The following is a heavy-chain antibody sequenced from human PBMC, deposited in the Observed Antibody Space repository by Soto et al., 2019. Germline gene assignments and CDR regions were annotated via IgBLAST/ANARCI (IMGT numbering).Heavy chain of an antibody. CDR2: VHQSGGT. V-gene: IGHV4-4*02. CDR3: AGGVDH. J-gene: IGHJ4*02. CDR1: GGSIHISDW. Sequence: QVQLQESGPGRGKSSETLSLTCAISGGSIHISDWRTWVRQPPGKGLEWIGEVHQSGGTNYNPSLKSRVSVELDKSKNQFSLKLRSVTAADTGVYYCAGGVDHWGQGILVTVSS.